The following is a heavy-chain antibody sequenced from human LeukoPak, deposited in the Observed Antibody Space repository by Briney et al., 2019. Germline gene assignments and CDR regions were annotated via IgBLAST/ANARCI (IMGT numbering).Heavy chain of an antibody. J-gene: IGHJ4*02. CDR2: IIPIFGTA. V-gene: IGHV1-69*05. D-gene: IGHD4-23*01. CDR1: GATFSSYA. Sequence: GSSVKVSCKASGATFSSYAISWERHAPGQGLEWMGRIIPIFGTANYAQKFQGRVTITTDESTSTAYMELSSLRSEDTAVYYCARAPRDHFYGGNSFLVSWGQGTLVTVSS. CDR3: ARAPRDHFYGGNSFLVS.